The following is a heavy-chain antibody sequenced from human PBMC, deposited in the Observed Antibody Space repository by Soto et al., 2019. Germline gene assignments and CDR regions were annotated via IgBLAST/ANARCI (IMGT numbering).Heavy chain of an antibody. Sequence: GSLRLSCAASGFTFSGSTLHWVSQASGKGLEWVGRIGSKANNYAAAYAVSLKGRFTISRDDSRNTAYLQMSSLKTEDTAVYYCARGVYPFWSGHPKGLDYWGQGTVVTVSS. V-gene: IGHV3-73*01. CDR3: ARGVYPFWSGHPKGLDY. CDR2: IGSKANNYAA. J-gene: IGHJ4*02. D-gene: IGHD3-3*01. CDR1: GFTFSGST.